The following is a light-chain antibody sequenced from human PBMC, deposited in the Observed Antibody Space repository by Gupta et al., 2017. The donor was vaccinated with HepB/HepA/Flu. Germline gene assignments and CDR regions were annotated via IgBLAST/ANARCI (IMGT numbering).Light chain of an antibody. CDR1: QSVSSY. J-gene: IGKJ4*01. V-gene: IGKV3-11*01. CDR3: QQRSNGLRRT. CDR2: DAS. Sequence: EIVLTQSPATLSLSPGERATLSCRASQSVSSYLAWYQQKPGQATRLLIYDASNRATGIPARFSGSGSGTDFTLTISSLETEDFAVYSCQQRSNGLRRTLGGGTKVEIK.